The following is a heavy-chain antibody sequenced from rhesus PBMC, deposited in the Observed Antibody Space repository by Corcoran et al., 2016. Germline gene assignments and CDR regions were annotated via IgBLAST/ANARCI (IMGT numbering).Heavy chain of an antibody. D-gene: IGHD6-31*01. J-gene: IGHJ4*01. CDR1: GGSISSGYYY. V-gene: IGHV4-122*02. Sequence: QVQLQESGPGLVKPSETLSLTCAVSGGSISSGYYYWSWFRQPPGKGLEGIGDITYSGSTSYNPSLKSRVTISRDTSKNQFSLKLSSVTAADTAVYYCARAEGYSSGWYYFDYWGQGVLVTVSS. CDR3: ARAEGYSSGWYYFDY. CDR2: ITYSGST.